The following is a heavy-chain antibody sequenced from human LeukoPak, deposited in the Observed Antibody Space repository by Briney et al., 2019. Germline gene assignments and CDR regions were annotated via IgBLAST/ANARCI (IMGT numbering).Heavy chain of an antibody. D-gene: IGHD3-22*01. CDR2: ISGSGGST. CDR3: AKVVGREAMIVVVLDY. Sequence: GGSLRLSCAASGFTFSSYAMSWVRQAPGKGLEWVSAISGSGGSTYYADSVKDRFTISRDNSKNTLYLQMNSLRAEDTAVYYCAKVVGREAMIVVVLDYWGQGTLVTVSS. CDR1: GFTFSSYA. V-gene: IGHV3-23*01. J-gene: IGHJ4*02.